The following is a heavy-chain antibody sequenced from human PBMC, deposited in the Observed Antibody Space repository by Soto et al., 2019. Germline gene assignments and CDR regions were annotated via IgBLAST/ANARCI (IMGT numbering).Heavy chain of an antibody. Sequence: SETLSLTCTFSGGSMINYYWSWIRQPAGKGLEWIGRIYTTGSTHYNPSLKSRVTLSIDMSKNQFSLKLNSVTAAGTAVYYCARELPSIYEILTGHFDHWGQGTLVTVSS. CDR2: IYTTGST. CDR1: GGSMINYY. J-gene: IGHJ4*02. V-gene: IGHV4-4*07. D-gene: IGHD3-9*01. CDR3: ARELPSIYEILTGHFDH.